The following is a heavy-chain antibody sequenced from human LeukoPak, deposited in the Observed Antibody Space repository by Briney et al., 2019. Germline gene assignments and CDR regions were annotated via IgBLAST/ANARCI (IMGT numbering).Heavy chain of an antibody. J-gene: IGHJ4*02. D-gene: IGHD2-2*01. CDR1: GFTFSSYS. CDR2: ISSSSSTI. Sequence: PGGCLRLSCAASGFTFSSYSMNWVRRAPGKGLEWGSYISSSSSTIYYADSVKGRFTISRDNAKNSLYLQMNSLRAEDTAVYYCARILGYCSSTSCYYSYFDYWGQGTLVTVSS. CDR3: ARILGYCSSTSCYYSYFDY. V-gene: IGHV3-48*04.